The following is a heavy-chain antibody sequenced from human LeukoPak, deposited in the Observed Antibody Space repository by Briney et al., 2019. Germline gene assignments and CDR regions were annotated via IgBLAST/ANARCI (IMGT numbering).Heavy chain of an antibody. V-gene: IGHV3-49*04. CDR2: IRSKGHSRTT. J-gene: IGHJ4*02. CDR1: GFTFGEYA. D-gene: IGHD1-26*01. Sequence: GRSLRLSCTASGFTFGEYALNWVRQAPGKGLEWAGFIRSKGHSRTTEYAASVEGRFTISRDDSKSIAYLQMNSLKTEDTAVYYCSRAQTEVGAKYYFDYWGQGTLVTVSS. CDR3: SRAQTEVGAKYYFDY.